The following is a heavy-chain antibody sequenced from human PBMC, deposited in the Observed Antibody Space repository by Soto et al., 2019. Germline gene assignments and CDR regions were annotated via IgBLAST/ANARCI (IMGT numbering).Heavy chain of an antibody. V-gene: IGHV4-4*07. Sequence: SETLSLTCTVSSGSISSYCWSWIRQPAGKGLEWIGRIYTSGSTNYNPSLKSRVTMSVDTSKNQFSLKLSSVTAADTAVYYCARGRSYYDFWSGYYTGVWFDPWGQGTLVTVSS. CDR1: SGSISSYC. CDR3: ARGRSYYDFWSGYYTGVWFDP. D-gene: IGHD3-3*01. J-gene: IGHJ5*02. CDR2: IYTSGST.